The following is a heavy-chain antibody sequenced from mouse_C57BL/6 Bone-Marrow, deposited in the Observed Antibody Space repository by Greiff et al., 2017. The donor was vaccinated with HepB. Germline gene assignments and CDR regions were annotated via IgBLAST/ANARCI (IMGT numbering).Heavy chain of an antibody. V-gene: IGHV1-59*01. CDR2: IDPSDSYT. Sequence: QVQLQQPGAELVRPGTSVKLSCKASGYTFTSYWMHWVKQRPGQGLEWIGVIDPSDSYTNYNQKFKGKATLTVDTSSSTAYMQLSSLTSEDSAVYYCARERLYDGYYDYAMDYWGQGTSVTVSS. D-gene: IGHD2-3*01. CDR1: GYTFTSYW. J-gene: IGHJ4*01. CDR3: ARERLYDGYYDYAMDY.